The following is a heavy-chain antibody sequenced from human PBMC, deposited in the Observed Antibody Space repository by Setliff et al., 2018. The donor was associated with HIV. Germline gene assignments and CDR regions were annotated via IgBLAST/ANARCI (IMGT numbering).Heavy chain of an antibody. CDR3: ARLRVPAAQAADFDS. J-gene: IGHJ4*02. CDR1: GASISYSIYY. Sequence: PSETLSLTCTVSGASISYSIYYWAWIRLPPGKGLEWLGHIYYAGTTYYNPSLGGRLAMSVDTSKNRFSLRMVSVTAADTAIYYCARLRVPAAQAADFDSWGQGTLVTVSS. V-gene: IGHV4-39*01. D-gene: IGHD2-2*01. CDR2: IYYAGTT.